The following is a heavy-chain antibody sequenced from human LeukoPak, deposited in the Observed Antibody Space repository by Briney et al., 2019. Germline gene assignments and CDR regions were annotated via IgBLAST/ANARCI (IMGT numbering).Heavy chain of an antibody. Sequence: GGSLRLSCAASGFTFSSYAMHWVRQAPGKGLEYVSAISSNGGSTYYANSVKGRFTISRDNSKNTLYLQMGSLRAEDMAVYYCARGRHDYYGSGSLYNWFDPWGQGTLVTVSS. CDR2: ISSNGGST. CDR1: GFTFSSYA. CDR3: ARGRHDYYGSGSLYNWFDP. J-gene: IGHJ5*02. D-gene: IGHD3-10*01. V-gene: IGHV3-64*01.